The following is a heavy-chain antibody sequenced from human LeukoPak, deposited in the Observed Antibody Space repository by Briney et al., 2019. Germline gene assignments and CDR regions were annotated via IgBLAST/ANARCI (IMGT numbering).Heavy chain of an antibody. CDR2: IKQDGSER. V-gene: IGHV3-7*03. Sequence: GGSLRLSCAASGFTFSSYWMTWVRQAPGKGLEWVANIKQDGSERNYVDSVKGRLTISRDNAKNSLYLQMNTLRDEDTAVYYCATGAGCGYWGQGTLVTVSS. D-gene: IGHD6-19*01. CDR1: GFTFSSYW. J-gene: IGHJ4*02. CDR3: ATGAGCGY.